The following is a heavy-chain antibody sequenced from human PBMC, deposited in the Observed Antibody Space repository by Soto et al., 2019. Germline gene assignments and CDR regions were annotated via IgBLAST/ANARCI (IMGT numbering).Heavy chain of an antibody. Sequence: EVQLVESGGGLVQPGGSLRLSCTASGFTFNTYWMTWVRQAPGKGLEWVASIKHDGSDSWYVDSVKGRFIASRENAERCLYLQMESLRADDTAVYYCARGWGYYFDLWGQGTLVTVSS. V-gene: IGHV3-7*01. D-gene: IGHD2-21*01. J-gene: IGHJ4*02. CDR2: IKHDGSDS. CDR1: GFTFNTYW. CDR3: ARGWGYYFDL.